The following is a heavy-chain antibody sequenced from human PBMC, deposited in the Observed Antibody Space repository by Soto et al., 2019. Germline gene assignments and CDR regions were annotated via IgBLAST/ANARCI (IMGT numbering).Heavy chain of an antibody. CDR3: AVTWGYCSSTSCYEYGMDV. CDR2: IWYDGSNK. J-gene: IGHJ6*02. CDR1: GFTFSSYG. Sequence: QVQLVESGGGVVQPGRSLRLSCAASGFTFSSYGMHWVRQAPGKGLEWVAVIWYDGSNKYYADSVKGRFTISRDNSKNTLYLQMNSRRAEDTAVYYCAVTWGYCSSTSCYEYGMDVWGQGSTVTVSS. V-gene: IGHV3-33*01. D-gene: IGHD2-2*01.